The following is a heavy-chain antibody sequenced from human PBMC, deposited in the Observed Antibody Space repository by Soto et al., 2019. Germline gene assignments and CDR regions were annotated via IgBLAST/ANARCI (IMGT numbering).Heavy chain of an antibody. CDR1: GGTFRTYA. D-gene: IGHD5-12*01. CDR2: IIPMFGTA. Sequence: QVQLVQSGAEVKKPESSVKVSCKAPGGTFRTYAISWVRQAPGQGLGWMGGIIPMFGTANYAQRFQDRVTITADESTNTVYMELSSLRSEDTAVYFCASGILLWLRRINNGYSGWGQGTLVTVSS. CDR3: ASGILLWLRRINNGYSG. V-gene: IGHV1-69*12. J-gene: IGHJ4*02.